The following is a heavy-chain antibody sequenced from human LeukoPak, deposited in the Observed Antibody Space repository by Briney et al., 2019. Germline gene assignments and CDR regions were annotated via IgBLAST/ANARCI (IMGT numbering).Heavy chain of an antibody. CDR3: AREDDWNYEDY. CDR2: IKQDGSEK. CDR1: GFTFRNYW. V-gene: IGHV3-7*01. D-gene: IGHD1-7*01. J-gene: IGHJ4*02. Sequence: GGSLRLSFAASGFTFRNYWMSWVRQAPGMGLEWVANIKQDGSEKNYVDSVKGRFTISRDNAKNSLYLQMNSLRAEDTAMYYCAREDDWNYEDYWGQGTLVTVSS.